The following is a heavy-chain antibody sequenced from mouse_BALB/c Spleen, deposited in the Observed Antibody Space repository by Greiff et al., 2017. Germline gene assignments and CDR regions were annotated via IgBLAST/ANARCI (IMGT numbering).Heavy chain of an antibody. J-gene: IGHJ2*01. Sequence: EVKLVESGGGLVKPGGSLKLSCAASGFAFSSYDMSWVRQTPEKRLEWVAYISSGGGSTYYPDTVKGRFTISRDNAKNTLYLLMSSLKSEDTAMYYCARSPRSDYWGQGTTLTVSS. CDR3: ARSPRSDY. CDR1: GFAFSSYD. CDR2: ISSGGGST. V-gene: IGHV5-12-1*01.